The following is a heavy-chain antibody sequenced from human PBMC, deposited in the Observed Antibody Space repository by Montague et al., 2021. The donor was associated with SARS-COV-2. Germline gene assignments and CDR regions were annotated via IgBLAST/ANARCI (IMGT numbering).Heavy chain of an antibody. CDR3: AKDRVPSSSWYDGMDV. Sequence: SLRLSCAASGFIFSSYPMTWVRQAPGKGLEWVSVVYSGGTTTYYADSVKGRFTISRDNSKNTLYLEMNSLRAEDTAIYYCAKDRVPSSSWYDGMDVWGQGTTVILAS. V-gene: IGHV3-23*03. D-gene: IGHD6-13*01. CDR1: GFIFSSYP. J-gene: IGHJ6*02. CDR2: VYSGGTTT.